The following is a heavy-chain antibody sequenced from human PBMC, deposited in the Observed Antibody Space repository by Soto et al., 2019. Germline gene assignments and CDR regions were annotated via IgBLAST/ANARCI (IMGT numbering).Heavy chain of an antibody. Sequence: ASVKVSCKASGYTFTSYDINWVRQATGQGLEWMGRMNPNSGNTGYAQKFQGRVTMTRNTSISTAYMELSSLRSEDTAVYYCARVSGEWYYDILTGSHHDAFDIWGQGTMVTVSS. V-gene: IGHV1-8*01. CDR3: ARVSGEWYYDILTGSHHDAFDI. J-gene: IGHJ3*02. CDR1: GYTFTSYD. D-gene: IGHD3-9*01. CDR2: MNPNSGNT.